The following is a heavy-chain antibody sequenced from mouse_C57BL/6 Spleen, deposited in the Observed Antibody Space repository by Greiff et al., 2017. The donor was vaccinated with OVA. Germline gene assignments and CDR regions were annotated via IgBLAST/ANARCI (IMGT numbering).Heavy chain of an antibody. D-gene: IGHD1-1*01. V-gene: IGHV1-5*01. CDR3: TRYYGSSSASWFAY. CDR2: IYPGNSDT. Sequence: VQLQQSGTVLARPGPSVKMSCKTSGYTFTSYWMHWVKQRPGQGLEWIGAIYPGNSDTSYNQKFKGKAKLTAVTSASTAYMELSSLTNEDSAVYDCTRYYGSSSASWFAYWGQGTLVTVSA. J-gene: IGHJ3*01. CDR1: GYTFTSYW.